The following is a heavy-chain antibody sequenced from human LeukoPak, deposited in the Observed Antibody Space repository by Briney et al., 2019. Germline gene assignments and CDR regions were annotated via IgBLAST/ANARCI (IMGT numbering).Heavy chain of an antibody. V-gene: IGHV4-38-2*01. CDR2: IYHSGST. CDR1: DYPITGGYY. J-gene: IGHJ4*02. D-gene: IGHD4-17*01. Sequence: PSETLSLTCGVSDYPITGGYYWAWIRQPPGKGLEWIGSIYHSGSTYYNPSLKSRVIISVDTSKNQFSLKWSSVTAADTAVYYCARLLDYGARNFDHWGQGTLVTVSS. CDR3: ARLLDYGARNFDH.